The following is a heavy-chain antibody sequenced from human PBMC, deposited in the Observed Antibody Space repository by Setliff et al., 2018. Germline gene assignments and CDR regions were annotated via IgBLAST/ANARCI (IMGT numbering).Heavy chain of an antibody. V-gene: IGHV4-61*02. Sequence: PSETLSLTCAVSGASINSGTYYWSWIRQPAGKGLEWVGRLHTSGSTTYNPSLQSRVTISVDTSKNHFSLNLTSVTAADTPVYFCARDNTILVATDYWGQGTLVTVSS. D-gene: IGHD1-26*01. CDR2: LHTSGST. CDR1: GASINSGTYY. J-gene: IGHJ4*02. CDR3: ARDNTILVATDY.